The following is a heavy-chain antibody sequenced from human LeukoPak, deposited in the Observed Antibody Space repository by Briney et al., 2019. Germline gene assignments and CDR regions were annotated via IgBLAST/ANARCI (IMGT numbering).Heavy chain of an antibody. CDR2: ISYDGSNK. J-gene: IGHJ4*02. Sequence: TGGSLRLSCAASGFTFSSYGMHWVRQAPGKGLEWVAVISYDGSNKYYADSVKGRFTISRDNSKNTLYLQMNSLRAEDTAVYYCAKASNYYDSSGYYQDKYYFDYWGQGTLVTASS. V-gene: IGHV3-30*18. CDR1: GFTFSSYG. D-gene: IGHD3-22*01. CDR3: AKASNYYDSSGYYQDKYYFDY.